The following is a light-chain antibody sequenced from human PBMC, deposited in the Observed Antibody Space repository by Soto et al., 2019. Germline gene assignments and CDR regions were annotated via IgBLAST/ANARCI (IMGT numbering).Light chain of an antibody. J-gene: IGKJ4*01. Sequence: EIVMTQSPATLSVSPGERATLSCRASQSVSSNLAWYQHKPGQAPRLLIYGASTRATGIPARFSGSGSGTEFTLTISSLQSEDFAVYFCQQYINWPLTFGGGTRVEIK. V-gene: IGKV3-15*01. CDR2: GAS. CDR1: QSVSSN. CDR3: QQYINWPLT.